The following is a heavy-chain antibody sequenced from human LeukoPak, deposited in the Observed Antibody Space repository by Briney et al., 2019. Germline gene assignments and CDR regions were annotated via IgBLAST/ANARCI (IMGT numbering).Heavy chain of an antibody. D-gene: IGHD6-13*01. V-gene: IGHV4-34*01. Sequence: SETLSLTCAVYGGSFSGYYWSWIRQPPGKGLEWIGEINHSGSTNYNPSLKSRVTISVDTSKNQFSLKLSSVTAADTAVYYCARGRGSSGWYRGVFFDYWGQGTLVTVSS. CDR1: GGSFSGYY. CDR3: ARGRGSSGWYRGVFFDY. J-gene: IGHJ4*02. CDR2: INHSGST.